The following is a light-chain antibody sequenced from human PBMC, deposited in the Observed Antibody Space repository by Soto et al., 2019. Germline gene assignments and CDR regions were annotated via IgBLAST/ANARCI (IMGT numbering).Light chain of an antibody. CDR1: QGISSA. Sequence: AIPLTQSPSSLSASVGDRVTITCRASQGISSALAWYQQKAGKPPKLLIFDASILESGVPSRFTGSGSGTDFTLAISSLQPEDFATYYCQHFNSYPLTFGPGTKVDVK. CDR3: QHFNSYPLT. CDR2: DAS. J-gene: IGKJ3*01. V-gene: IGKV1-13*02.